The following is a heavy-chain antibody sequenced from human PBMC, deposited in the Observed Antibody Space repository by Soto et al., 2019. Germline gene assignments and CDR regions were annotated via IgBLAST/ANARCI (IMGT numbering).Heavy chain of an antibody. D-gene: IGHD3-22*01. CDR3: ALDHDSSGYYYSYFQH. CDR2: ISDRGDTT. V-gene: IGHV3-23*01. Sequence: EVQLLESGGGLVQPGGSLRLSCAASGFTISSNAMYWVRQAPGKGLEWVSAISDRGDTTHYADSVKGRFTISRDTSKNTLYLQLNTLRADDTAVYYCALDHDSSGYYYSYFQHWGQGTLVTVSS. J-gene: IGHJ1*01. CDR1: GFTISSNA.